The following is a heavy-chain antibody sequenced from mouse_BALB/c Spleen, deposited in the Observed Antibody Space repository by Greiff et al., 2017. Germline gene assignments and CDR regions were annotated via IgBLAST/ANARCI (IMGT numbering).Heavy chain of an antibody. D-gene: IGHD2-14*01. CDR3: ATGRYDEAWFAY. CDR1: GFNIKDTY. Sequence: VQLKQSGAELVKPGASVKLSCTASGFNIKDTYMHWVKQRPEQGLEWIGRIDPANGNTKYDPKFQGKATITADTSSNTAYLQLSSLTSEDTAVYYCATGRYDEAWFAYWGQGTLVTVSA. J-gene: IGHJ3*01. CDR2: IDPANGNT. V-gene: IGHV14-3*02.